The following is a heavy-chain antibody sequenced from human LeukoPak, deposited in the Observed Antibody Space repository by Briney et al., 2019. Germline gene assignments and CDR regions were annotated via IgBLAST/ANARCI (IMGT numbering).Heavy chain of an antibody. Sequence: PSETLSLTCTVSGDSISTYYWSWIRQPPGKGLEWIAYIDYRGSTTYNPSLKSRVTISVDTSKNQFSLKLSSVTAADTAVYYCARRGCTNGVCYNNWFDPRGQGTLVTVSS. D-gene: IGHD2-8*01. CDR2: IDYRGST. V-gene: IGHV4-59*12. CDR1: GDSISTYY. CDR3: ARRGCTNGVCYNNWFDP. J-gene: IGHJ5*02.